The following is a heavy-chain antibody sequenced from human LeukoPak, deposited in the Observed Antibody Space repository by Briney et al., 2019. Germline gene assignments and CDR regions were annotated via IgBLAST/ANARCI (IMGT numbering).Heavy chain of an antibody. CDR3: AGKNEYSYGSALDY. Sequence: GGSPRLSCAASGFTFSTYSMNWVRQAPGKGLEWVSSISSSSRYIYSADSVKGRFTISRDNAKNSLYLQMNSLRVEDTAVYYCAGKNEYSYGSALDYWGQGTLVTVSS. CDR2: ISSSSRYI. D-gene: IGHD5-18*01. V-gene: IGHV3-21*01. CDR1: GFTFSTYS. J-gene: IGHJ4*02.